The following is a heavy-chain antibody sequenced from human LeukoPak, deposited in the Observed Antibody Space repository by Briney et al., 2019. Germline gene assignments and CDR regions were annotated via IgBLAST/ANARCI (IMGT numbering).Heavy chain of an antibody. Sequence: PSETLSLTCAVSGDSISSSHWWSWVRQSPGRGPEGIGEIYHSGNTNFNPSLKSRVAISLDKSSNHFSLRLTSVTAADTAMYFCVREEMPGKFDYWGQGTLVTVSS. CDR3: VREEMPGKFDY. J-gene: IGHJ4*02. V-gene: IGHV4-4*02. D-gene: IGHD1-26*01. CDR1: GDSISSSHW. CDR2: IYHSGNT.